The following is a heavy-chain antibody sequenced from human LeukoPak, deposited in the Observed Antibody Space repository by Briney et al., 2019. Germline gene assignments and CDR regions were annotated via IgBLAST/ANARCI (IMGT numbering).Heavy chain of an antibody. CDR1: GYTLTELS. CDR2: FDPGDGET. J-gene: IGHJ6*02. V-gene: IGHV1-24*01. Sequence: GASVKVSCKVSGYTLTELSMHWVRQAPGKGLEWMGGFDPGDGETIYAQKFQGRITMTEDTSTDTAYMELSSLRSEDTAVYYCATLLHPTYYYYGMDVWGQGTTVTVSS. CDR3: ATLLHPTYYYYGMDV.